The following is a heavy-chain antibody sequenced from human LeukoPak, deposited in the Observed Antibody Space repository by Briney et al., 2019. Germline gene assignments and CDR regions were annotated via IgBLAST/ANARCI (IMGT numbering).Heavy chain of an antibody. D-gene: IGHD2-21*02. CDR3: ARVPMVTGQGHWYFDL. J-gene: IGHJ2*01. V-gene: IGHV3-7*01. Sequence: PGGSLRLSCAASGFRFRSYWMSWVRQAPGTGLEWVAKIKEDGSETFYVDSVKGRFTISRDNAKDSLDLQMNSLRAEDAALYYCARVPMVTGQGHWYFDLWGRGTLVTVSS. CDR1: GFRFRSYW. CDR2: IKEDGSET.